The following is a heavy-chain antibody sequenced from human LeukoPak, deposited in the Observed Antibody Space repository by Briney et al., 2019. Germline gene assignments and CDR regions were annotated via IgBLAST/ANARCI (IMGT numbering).Heavy chain of an antibody. D-gene: IGHD3-10*01. CDR3: ARHRGYYYGSGSYYNPPSYYFDY. CDR1: GGSISSYY. V-gene: IGHV4-59*08. J-gene: IGHJ4*02. Sequence: MSSETLSLTCTVPGGSISSYYWSWIRQPPGKGLEWIGYIYYSGSTNYNPSLKSRVTISVDTSKNQFSLKLSSVTAADTAVYYCARHRGYYYGSGSYYNPPSYYFDYWGQGTLVTVSS. CDR2: IYYSGST.